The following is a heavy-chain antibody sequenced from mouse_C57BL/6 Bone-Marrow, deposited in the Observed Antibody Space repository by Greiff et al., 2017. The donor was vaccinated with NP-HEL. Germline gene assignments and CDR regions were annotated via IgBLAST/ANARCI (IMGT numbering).Heavy chain of an antibody. CDR1: GFTFSSYA. V-gene: IGHV5-4*01. J-gene: IGHJ3*01. CDR2: ISDGGSYT. Sequence: EVKLEESGGGLVKPGGSLKLSCAASGFTFSSYAMSWVRQTPEKRLEWVATISDGGSYTYYPDNVKGRFTISRDTAKNNLYLQMSHLKSEDTAMYYCARDYYGSIPAYWGQGTLVTVSA. CDR3: ARDYYGSIPAY. D-gene: IGHD1-1*01.